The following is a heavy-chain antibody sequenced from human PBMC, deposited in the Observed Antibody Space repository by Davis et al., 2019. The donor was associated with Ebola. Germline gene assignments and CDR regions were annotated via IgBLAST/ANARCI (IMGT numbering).Heavy chain of an antibody. D-gene: IGHD3-10*01. J-gene: IGHJ6*02. Sequence: SETLSLTCTVSGGSISSSSYYWGWSRQPPGKGLEWIGSIYYSGSTYYNPSLKSRVTISVDTSKNQFSLRLSSVTAADMAVYYCARMRFGDLRDDYYYYGMGVWGQGTTVTVSS. CDR2: IYYSGST. CDR3: ARMRFGDLRDDYYYYGMGV. V-gene: IGHV4-39*07. CDR1: GGSISSSSYY.